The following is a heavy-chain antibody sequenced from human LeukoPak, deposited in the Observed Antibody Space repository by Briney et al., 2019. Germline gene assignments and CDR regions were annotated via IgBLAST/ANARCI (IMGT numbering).Heavy chain of an antibody. CDR3: ARNARGFGELLPRY. D-gene: IGHD3-10*01. J-gene: IGHJ4*02. CDR2: IYYSGST. Sequence: PSETMSLTCTVSGCSLSSSSYYWGWIRQPPGKGLEWIGSIYYSGSTYYNPSLKSRVTISVDTSKNQFSLKLSPVTAADTAVYYCARNARGFGELLPRYWGQGTLVTVSS. V-gene: IGHV4-39*07. CDR1: GCSLSSSSYY.